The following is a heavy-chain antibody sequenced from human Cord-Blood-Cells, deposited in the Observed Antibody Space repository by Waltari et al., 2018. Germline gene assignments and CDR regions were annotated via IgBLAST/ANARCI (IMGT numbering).Heavy chain of an antibody. D-gene: IGHD2-2*01. CDR3: ATSRDCSSTSCYDAFDI. J-gene: IGHJ3*02. Sequence: QVQLVQSGAEVKKPGASVKVSCKASGYTFTGYYMHWVRQAPGQGLEWMGWINPNRGGTNDAQKFQGWVTMTRDTSISTAYMELSRLRSDDTAVYYCATSRDCSSTSCYDAFDIWGQGTMVTVSS. V-gene: IGHV1-2*04. CDR2: INPNRGGT. CDR1: GYTFTGYY.